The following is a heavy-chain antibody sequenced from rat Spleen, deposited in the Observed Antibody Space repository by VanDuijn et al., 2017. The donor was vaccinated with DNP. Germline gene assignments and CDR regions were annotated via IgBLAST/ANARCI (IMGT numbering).Heavy chain of an antibody. Sequence: EVQLVESGGDLVQPGGSLKLSCVASGFTFNYFWMAWVRQVPGKGLEWVASITNTDRTEYVDSVKGRFTISRDNAKSTLYLQMDSLRSEETATYYCARHLNKPFDYWGQGVMVTVSS. CDR3: ARHLNKPFDY. J-gene: IGHJ2*01. D-gene: IGHD1-10*01. CDR1: GFTFNYFW. V-gene: IGHV5-31*01. CDR2: ITNTDRT.